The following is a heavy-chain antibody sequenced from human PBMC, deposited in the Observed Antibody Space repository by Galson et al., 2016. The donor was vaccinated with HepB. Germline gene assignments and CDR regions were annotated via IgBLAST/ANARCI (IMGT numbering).Heavy chain of an antibody. CDR3: VGDRDRHYLHNWYDP. V-gene: IGHV3-74*01. J-gene: IGHJ5*02. Sequence: SLRLSCAASGFTFSSYWMHWVRQLPGKGLEWVARINVDGTTGTYADSVQGRFTISRDNSKDTLYLQMNSLRAEDTAVYYCVGDRDRHYLHNWYDPWGQGTLVTVSS. CDR1: GFTFSSYW. D-gene: IGHD3-16*01. CDR2: INVDGTTG.